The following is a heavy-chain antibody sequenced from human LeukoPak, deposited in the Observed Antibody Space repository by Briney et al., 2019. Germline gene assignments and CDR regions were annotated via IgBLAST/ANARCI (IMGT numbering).Heavy chain of an antibody. CDR1: GGTFSSYA. CDR3: ATTTVSENYYYYYMDV. CDR2: IIPIFGTA. Sequence: GASVKVSCKASGGTFSSYAISWVRQAPGQGLEWMGGIIPIFGTANYAQKFQGRVTITTDESTSTAYMELSSLRSEDTAVYYCATTTVSENYYYYYMDVWGKGTTVTVSS. J-gene: IGHJ6*03. V-gene: IGHV1-69*05. D-gene: IGHD4-11*01.